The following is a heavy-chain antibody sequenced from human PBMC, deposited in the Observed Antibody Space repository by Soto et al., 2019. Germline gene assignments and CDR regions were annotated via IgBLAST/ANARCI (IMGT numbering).Heavy chain of an antibody. J-gene: IGHJ6*02. Sequence: QVQLQESGPGLVKPSGTLSLTCAVSGGSISSSNWWSWVRQPPGKGLEWIGEIYHSGSTNYNPSLKCRVTISVDKSKTQFSLKLSSVTAADTAVYYCVRDPYGWNDQALYGMDVWGQGTTVTVSS. CDR3: VRDPYGWNDQALYGMDV. CDR2: IYHSGST. D-gene: IGHD1-1*01. V-gene: IGHV4-4*02. CDR1: GGSISSSNW.